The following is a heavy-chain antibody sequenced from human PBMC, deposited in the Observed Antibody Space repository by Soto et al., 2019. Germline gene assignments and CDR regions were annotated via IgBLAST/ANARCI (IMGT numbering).Heavy chain of an antibody. D-gene: IGHD2-2*01. CDR1: GGSISSGGYY. CDR3: ARSVYCSSNSCLIAARPSPWFDP. J-gene: IGHJ5*02. Sequence: SETLSLTCTVSGGSISSGGYYWSWIRQHPGKGLEWIGYIYYSGSTYYNPSLKSRVTISVDTSKNQFSLKLSSVTAADTAVYYCARSVYCSSNSCLIAARPSPWFDPWGQGTLVTVSS. CDR2: IYYSGST. V-gene: IGHV4-31*03.